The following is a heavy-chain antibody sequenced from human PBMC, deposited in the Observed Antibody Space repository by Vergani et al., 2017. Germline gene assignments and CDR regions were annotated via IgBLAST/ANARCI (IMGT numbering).Heavy chain of an antibody. CDR2: IQFDGSNQ. J-gene: IGHJ1*01. Sequence: QVQLVESGGGEVQRGGSLRLSCATSGFTLSNYDMQWIRQGPGKGLEFVAFIQFDGSNQYYADSVKGRFTLSRDFSKNTLYLQMNSLRTDDTATYYCATKSCGTPGCQIGYFREWGQGTLVTVSS. D-gene: IGHD1-1*01. V-gene: IGHV3-30*02. CDR3: ATKSCGTPGCQIGYFRE. CDR1: GFTLSNYD.